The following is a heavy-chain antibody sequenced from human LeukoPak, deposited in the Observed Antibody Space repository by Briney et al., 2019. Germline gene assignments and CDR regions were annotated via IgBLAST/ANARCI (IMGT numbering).Heavy chain of an antibody. V-gene: IGHV3-48*01. Sequence: GGALTLSCAASGFTLNSYSMNWVRQAPGNGREWVSYISSSSSTIYYADSVKGRFTICRDNAKNSLYLQMNSLRAEDTAVYYCAKVPRITAGYWGEGTLVTVSS. CDR1: GFTLNSYS. CDR3: AKVPRITAGY. D-gene: IGHD1-14*01. J-gene: IGHJ4*02. CDR2: ISSSSSTI.